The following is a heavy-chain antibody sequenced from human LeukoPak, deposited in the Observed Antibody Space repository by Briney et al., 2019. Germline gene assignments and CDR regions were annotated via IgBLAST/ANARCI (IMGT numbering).Heavy chain of an antibody. CDR3: ARGRPRIAAAGTDY. CDR2: INPNSGGT. J-gene: IGHJ4*02. Sequence: GASVKVSCKASGYTFTGYYMHWVRQAPGQGLEWMGWINPNSGGTNYAQKFQGRVTMTRGTSISTAYMELSRLRSDDTAVYYCARGRPRIAAAGTDYWGQGTLVTVSS. V-gene: IGHV1-2*02. CDR1: GYTFTGYY. D-gene: IGHD6-13*01.